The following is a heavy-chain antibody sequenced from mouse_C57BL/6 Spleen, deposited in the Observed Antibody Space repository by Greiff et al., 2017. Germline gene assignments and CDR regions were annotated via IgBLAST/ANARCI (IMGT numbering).Heavy chain of an antibody. CDR1: GYTFTSYW. J-gene: IGHJ3*01. V-gene: IGHV1-55*01. CDR2: IYPGSGST. Sequence: VQLQQPGAELVKPGASVKMSCKASGYTFTSYWITWVKQRPGQGLEWIGDIYPGSGSTNYNEKFKSKATLTVDTSASTAYMQVSSLTSEDSAVYYCAREGSGAWFAYWGQGTLVTVSA. CDR3: AREGSGAWFAY. D-gene: IGHD1-3*01.